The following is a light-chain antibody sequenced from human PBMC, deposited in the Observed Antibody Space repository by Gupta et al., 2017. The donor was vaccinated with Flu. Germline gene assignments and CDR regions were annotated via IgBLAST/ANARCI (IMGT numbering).Light chain of an antibody. V-gene: IGLV2-14*01. J-gene: IGLJ3*02. Sequence: QSALTQPASASGSPGHPITISCTGTSSDVGGYNYVSWYQQHPGKAPKLMIYDISNRPSGVSNRFSGSKSGNTASLTISGLQAEDEAAYYCRSYTSGSTPWVFGGGTKLTVL. CDR2: DIS. CDR1: SSDVGGYNY. CDR3: RSYTSGSTPWV.